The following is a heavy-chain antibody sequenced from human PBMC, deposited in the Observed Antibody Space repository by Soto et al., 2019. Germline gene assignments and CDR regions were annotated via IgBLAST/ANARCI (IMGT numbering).Heavy chain of an antibody. D-gene: IGHD2-15*01. Sequence: GVSLRLSCAASGFTVSSNYMSWVRQAPGKGLEWVSVIYSGGSTYYADSVKGRFTISRDDSKNTLFLQMNSLRAEDTAVYYCATAKLLLPWLFDYWGQGTLVTVSS. CDR1: GFTVSSNY. CDR3: ATAKLLLPWLFDY. V-gene: IGHV3-66*01. CDR2: IYSGGST. J-gene: IGHJ4*02.